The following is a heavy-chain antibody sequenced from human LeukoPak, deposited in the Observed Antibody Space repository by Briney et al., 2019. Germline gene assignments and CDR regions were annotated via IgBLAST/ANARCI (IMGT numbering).Heavy chain of an antibody. CDR1: GYSFTTYW. CDR3: AKVKDATNWKYFFAY. CDR2: IYPGDSDT. Sequence: GESLKISCQGSGYSFTTYWIGWVRQMPGKGLEWMGIIYPGDSDTRYSPSFQGQVTISADKSISTAYLQWSSLKASDTAMYYCAKVKDATNWKYFFAYWGQGTLVTVSS. V-gene: IGHV5-51*01. D-gene: IGHD1-1*01. J-gene: IGHJ4*02.